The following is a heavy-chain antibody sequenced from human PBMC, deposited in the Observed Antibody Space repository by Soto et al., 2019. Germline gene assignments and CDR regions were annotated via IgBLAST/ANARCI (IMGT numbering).Heavy chain of an antibody. D-gene: IGHD3-16*01. CDR3: ARGAGEMATRYYGMDV. CDR1: GGTFSSYT. CDR2: IIPIHGIA. J-gene: IGHJ6*02. Sequence: QVQLVQSGAEVKKPGSSVKVSCKASGGTFSSYTISWVRQAPGQGLEWMGRIIPIHGIANYAQKFQGRVTITADKSTSTAYRELSSLRSEHTAVYYCARGAGEMATRYYGMDVWGQGTAVTVSS. V-gene: IGHV1-69*02.